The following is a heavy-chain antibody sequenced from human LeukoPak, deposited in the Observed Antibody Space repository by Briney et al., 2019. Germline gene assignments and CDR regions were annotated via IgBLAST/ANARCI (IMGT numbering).Heavy chain of an antibody. D-gene: IGHD3-3*01. V-gene: IGHV4-59*08. CDR2: IYYSGST. Sequence: SETLSLPCTVSGGSISSYYWSWIRQPPGKGLEWIGYIYYSGSTNYNPSLKSRVTISVDTSKNQFSLKLSSVTAADTAVYYCARLATDYDFWSGYYTGQTTHYYYYMDVWGKGTTVTVSS. CDR1: GGSISSYY. CDR3: ARLATDYDFWSGYYTGQTTHYYYYMDV. J-gene: IGHJ6*03.